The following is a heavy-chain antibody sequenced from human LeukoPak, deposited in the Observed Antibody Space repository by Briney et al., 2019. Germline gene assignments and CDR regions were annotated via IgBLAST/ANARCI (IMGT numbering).Heavy chain of an antibody. V-gene: IGHV1-8*01. D-gene: IGHD6-6*01. J-gene: IGHJ6*02. CDR2: MNPNSGNT. CDR3: ARAGGMSIAARPYYYYGMDV. CDR1: VYTFTSYD. Sequence: ASVKVSCKASVYTFTSYDINWVRQAPGQGLEWMGWMNPNSGNTGYAQKFQGRVTMTRNTSISTAYMELSSLRSEDTAVYYCARAGGMSIAARPYYYYGMDVWGQGTTVTVSS.